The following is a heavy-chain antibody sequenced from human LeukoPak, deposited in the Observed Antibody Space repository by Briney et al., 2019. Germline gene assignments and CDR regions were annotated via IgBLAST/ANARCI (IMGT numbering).Heavy chain of an antibody. CDR3: AVSSGWYGTDAFDI. CDR1: GYTFTSYD. D-gene: IGHD6-19*01. Sequence: GASVKVSCKASGYTFTSYDINWVRQATGQGLEWMGWMNPNSGNTGYAQKFQGRVTITRNASISTAYMELSSLRSGDTAVYYCAVSSGWYGTDAFDIWGQGTMVTVSS. J-gene: IGHJ3*02. CDR2: MNPNSGNT. V-gene: IGHV1-8*03.